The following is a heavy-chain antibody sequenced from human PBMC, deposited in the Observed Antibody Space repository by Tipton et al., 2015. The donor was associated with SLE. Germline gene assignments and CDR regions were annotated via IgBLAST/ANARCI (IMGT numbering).Heavy chain of an antibody. CDR3: ARDPLGRGRSFDI. D-gene: IGHD3-10*01. V-gene: IGHV4-34*01. J-gene: IGHJ3*02. Sequence: LSLTCAVNGGSFSGYHCSWIRQPPGKGLEWIAEINHSGSTTYNPSLMSRVTMSLDTSKNQFSLRLSSVTAADTAVYYCARDPLGRGRSFDIWGQGTMVTVSS. CDR2: INHSGST. CDR1: GGSFSGYH.